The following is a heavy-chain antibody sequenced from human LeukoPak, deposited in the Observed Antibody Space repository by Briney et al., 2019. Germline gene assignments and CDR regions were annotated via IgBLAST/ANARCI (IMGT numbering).Heavy chain of an antibody. CDR3: SRDRLGGLDL. Sequence: GGSLRLSCAASGFDFSTYAINWFRQAPGKGLEWVSSISTMSNYIFYGDSVKGRFTISRDNAKNSVYLQMNSLRPDDTAVYYCSRDRLGGLDLWGQGTLVTVSS. J-gene: IGHJ5*02. CDR2: ISTMSNYI. V-gene: IGHV3-21*06. CDR1: GFDFSTYA. D-gene: IGHD5-12*01.